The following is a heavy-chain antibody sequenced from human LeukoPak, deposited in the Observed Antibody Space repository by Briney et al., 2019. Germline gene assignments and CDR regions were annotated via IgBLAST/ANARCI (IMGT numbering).Heavy chain of an antibody. CDR1: GFTFDDYA. CDR3: AKDHTPGYSYAFFDY. V-gene: IGHV3-9*01. J-gene: IGHJ4*02. CDR2: ISWNSGSI. D-gene: IGHD5-18*01. Sequence: GGSLRLSCAASGFTFDDYAMRWVRQAPGKGLEWVSGISWNSGSIGYADSVKGRFTISRDNAKNSLYLQMNSLRAEDTALYYCAKDHTPGYSYAFFDYWGQGTLVTVSS.